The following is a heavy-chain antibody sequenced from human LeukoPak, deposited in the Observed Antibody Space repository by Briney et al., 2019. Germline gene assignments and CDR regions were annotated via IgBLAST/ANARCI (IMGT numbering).Heavy chain of an antibody. CDR1: GFTFSDYY. J-gene: IGHJ4*02. Sequence: GGSLRLSCAASGFTFSDYYMSWIRQAPGKGLEWVSYISSSGSTIYYADSVKGRFTISRDNAKNSLYLQMNSLRAEDTAVYYCASSWRDYDFWSGYRFDYWGQGTLVTVSS. D-gene: IGHD3-3*01. CDR2: ISSSGSTI. V-gene: IGHV3-11*04. CDR3: ASSWRDYDFWSGYRFDY.